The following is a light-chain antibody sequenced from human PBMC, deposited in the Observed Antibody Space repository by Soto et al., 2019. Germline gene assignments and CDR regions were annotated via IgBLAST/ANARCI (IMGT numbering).Light chain of an antibody. CDR1: QSVSRY. V-gene: IGKV3-20*01. CDR2: GAS. Sequence: ELVLTQSPGTLSLSPGGSATLSCRASQSVSRYLAWYQQKPGQAPRLLIYGASNRATGIPDRFSGSGSGTDFTLTISRLEHEDFAVYYCQQYGSSGTFGQGTKVEIK. J-gene: IGKJ1*01. CDR3: QQYGSSGT.